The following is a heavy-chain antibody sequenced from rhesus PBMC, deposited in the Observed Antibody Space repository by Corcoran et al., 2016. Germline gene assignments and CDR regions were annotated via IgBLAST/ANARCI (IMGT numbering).Heavy chain of an antibody. CDR2: LYGSSTST. J-gene: IGHJ4*01. D-gene: IGHD6-25*01. CDR1: GGSISDSYR. CDR3: ARGVGAAAGIDY. V-gene: IGHV4S10*01. Sequence: QVQLQESGPGVVKPSETLSLTCAVSGGSISDSYRWSWIRQPPGKGLEWIWYLYGSSTSTNYNPSLKSRVTIAKDTSKNQFSLKLSSVTAADTAVYYCARGVGAAAGIDYWGQGVLVTVSS.